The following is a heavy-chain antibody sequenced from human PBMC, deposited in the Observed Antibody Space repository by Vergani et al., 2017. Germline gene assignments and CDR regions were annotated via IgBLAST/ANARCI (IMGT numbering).Heavy chain of an antibody. V-gene: IGHV3-21*01. Sequence: EVQLVESGGGLVKPGGSLRLSCAASGFTFSSYSMNWVRQAPGKGLEWVSSISSSSSYIYYADSVKGRFTISRDNAKNSLYLQMNSLRAEDTAGYYCARHLITFGGVIVTRSVDYWGQGTLVTVSS. D-gene: IGHD3-16*02. J-gene: IGHJ4*02. CDR1: GFTFSSYS. CDR2: ISSSSSYI. CDR3: ARHLITFGGVIVTRSVDY.